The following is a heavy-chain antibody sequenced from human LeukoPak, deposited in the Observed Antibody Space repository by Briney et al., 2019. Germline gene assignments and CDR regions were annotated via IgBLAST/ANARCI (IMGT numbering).Heavy chain of an antibody. CDR3: AGPAYYDFWSGYPNEYFQH. CDR2: IYYSGST. CDR1: GGSFSGYY. V-gene: IGHV4-34*01. Sequence: SETLSLTCAVYGGSFSGYYWSWIRQPPGKGLEWIGSIYYSGSTYYNPSLKSRVTISVDTSKNQFSLKLSSVTAADTAVYYCAGPAYYDFWSGYPNEYFQHWGQGTLVTVSS. D-gene: IGHD3-3*01. J-gene: IGHJ1*01.